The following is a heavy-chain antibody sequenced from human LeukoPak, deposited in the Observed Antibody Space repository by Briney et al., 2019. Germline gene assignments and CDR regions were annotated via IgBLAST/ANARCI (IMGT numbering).Heavy chain of an antibody. CDR3: ARRSGTVGGNYFDH. CDR2: IYYSGST. D-gene: IGHD6-19*01. J-gene: IGHJ4*02. V-gene: IGHV4-39*01. CDR1: GGSISSSSHY. Sequence: SETLSLTCTVSGGSISSSSHYWGWIRQPPGKGLEWIGNIYYSGSTYFNPSLKSQVTISVDTSRNQFSLKVSSVTAADTAVYYCARRSGTVGGNYFDHWGQGTLVTVFS.